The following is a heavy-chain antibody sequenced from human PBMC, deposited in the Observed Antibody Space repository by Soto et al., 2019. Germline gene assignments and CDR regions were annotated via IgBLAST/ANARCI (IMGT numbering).Heavy chain of an antibody. D-gene: IGHD1-1*01. J-gene: IGHJ6*02. CDR3: ARDIGTSGVSYGMDV. Sequence: EVQLVESGGGLVQPGGSLRLSCAASGFTFSSYSMNWVRQAPGKGLEWVSYISSSSSTIYYADSVKGRFTISRDNAKNSLDLQMNSLRDEDTAVYYCARDIGTSGVSYGMDVWGQGTTVTVSS. CDR2: ISSSSSTI. V-gene: IGHV3-48*02. CDR1: GFTFSSYS.